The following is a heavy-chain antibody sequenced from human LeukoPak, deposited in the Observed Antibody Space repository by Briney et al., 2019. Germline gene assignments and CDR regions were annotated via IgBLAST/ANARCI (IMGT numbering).Heavy chain of an antibody. CDR1: GFTVSSYA. J-gene: IGHJ6*03. V-gene: IGHV3-64D*06. D-gene: IGHD2-15*01. CDR2: ISSNGGST. CDR3: VSGYCSGGRCYSRDA. Sequence: GGSLRLSCSASGFTVSSYAMYWVRQAPGKGLEYISAISSNGGSTYYTDSVKGRFTISRDNSKDTLYLQMSSLRAEDTAVYYCVSGYCSGGRCYSRDAWGQGTTVTVSS.